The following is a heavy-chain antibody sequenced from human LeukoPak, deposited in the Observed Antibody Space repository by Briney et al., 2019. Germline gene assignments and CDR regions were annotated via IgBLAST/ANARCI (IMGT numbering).Heavy chain of an antibody. CDR2: INHSGST. D-gene: IGHD2-8*01. Sequence: SETLSLTCAVYGGSFSGYYWSWIRQPPGKGLEWIGEINHSGSTNYNPSLKSRVTISVDTSKNQFSLKLSSVTAADTAVYYCARGVNDFDYWGQGTLVTVSS. CDR3: ARGVNDFDY. J-gene: IGHJ4*02. V-gene: IGHV4-34*01. CDR1: GGSFSGYY.